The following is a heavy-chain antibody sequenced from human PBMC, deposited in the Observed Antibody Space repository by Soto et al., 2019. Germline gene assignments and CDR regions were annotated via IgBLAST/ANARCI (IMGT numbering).Heavy chain of an antibody. D-gene: IGHD1-26*01. CDR3: ARYGVGGTHIDD. Sequence: QVQLVESGGGVVQPGRSLRLSCAASGFTFSTHGMHWVRQAPGKGLEWVAVIWYDGSKKLYADSVKGPFTIPRDNSKKAQYVQMISLRADDTAVYYCARYGVGGTHIDDWGQGTLVTVSS. V-gene: IGHV3-33*01. J-gene: IGHJ4*02. CDR1: GFTFSTHG. CDR2: IWYDGSKK.